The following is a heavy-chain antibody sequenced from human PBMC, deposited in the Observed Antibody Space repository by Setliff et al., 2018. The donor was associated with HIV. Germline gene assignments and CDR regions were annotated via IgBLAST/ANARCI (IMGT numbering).Heavy chain of an antibody. Sequence: PSETLSLTCTVSGGSISSGSYYWSWIRQPPGKGLEWIGEIYHSGSTIYNPSLKSRVTISVDTSKNQFSLKLSSVTAADTAVYYCARDNYYNFWSGYWGMDVWGQGTTVTVSS. CDR2: IYHSGST. CDR1: GGSISSGSYY. CDR3: ARDNYYNFWSGYWGMDV. D-gene: IGHD3-3*01. J-gene: IGHJ6*02. V-gene: IGHV4-39*07.